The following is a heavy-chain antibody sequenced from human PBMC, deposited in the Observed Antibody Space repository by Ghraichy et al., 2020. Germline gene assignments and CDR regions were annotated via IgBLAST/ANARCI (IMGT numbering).Heavy chain of an antibody. J-gene: IGHJ6*03. CDR1: GFSLNKPRMG. CDR3: ARLWGYCSSGTCYSGHYYYYMDV. D-gene: IGHD2-15*01. Sequence: SGPTLVKPTETLTLTCSVSGFSLNKPRMGVSWVRQPPGKALEWLAHIHSNDEKSYTTSLKSRLIISKDTSKSQVVLTMTNMDPVDTATYYCARLWGYCSSGTCYSGHYYYYMDVWGKGTTVTVSS. CDR2: IHSNDEK. V-gene: IGHV2-26*01.